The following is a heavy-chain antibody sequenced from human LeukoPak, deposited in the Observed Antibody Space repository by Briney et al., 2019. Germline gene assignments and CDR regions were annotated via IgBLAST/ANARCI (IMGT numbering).Heavy chain of an antibody. J-gene: IGHJ3*02. V-gene: IGHV4-4*07. CDR1: GGSISSYY. CDR2: IYTSGST. CDR3: ARDPRVEAAAGMGAFDI. Sequence: SETLSLTCTVSGGSISSYYWSWIRQPAGKGLEWIGRIYTSGSTNYNPSLKSRVTMSVDTSKNQFSLKLSSVTAADTAVYYCARDPRVEAAAGMGAFDIWGQGTMVTVSS. D-gene: IGHD6-13*01.